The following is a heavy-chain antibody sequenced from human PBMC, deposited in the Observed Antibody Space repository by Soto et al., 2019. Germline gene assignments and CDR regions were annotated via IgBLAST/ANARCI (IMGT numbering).Heavy chain of an antibody. J-gene: IGHJ5*02. CDR1: GGTYSSYT. Sequence: PVKVSCKASGGTYSSYTISWVQQAPGQGLEWMGRIIPILGIANYAQKFQGRVTITADKSTSTAYMELSSLRSEDTAVYYCAREISGGSCFDPWGQGTLVTVSS. CDR3: AREISGGSCFDP. CDR2: IIPILGIA. V-gene: IGHV1-69*04. D-gene: IGHD2-15*01.